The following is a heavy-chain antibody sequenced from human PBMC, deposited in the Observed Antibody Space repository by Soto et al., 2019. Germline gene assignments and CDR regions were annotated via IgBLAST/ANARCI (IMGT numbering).Heavy chain of an antibody. CDR3: ARGVSIAAPNYYYGMDV. Sequence: ASVKFSCKASGYTFSVYHMHWVRQAPGQGLEWMGWVHPNSGGTNYAQSFEGRVTISVDTSKNQFSLKLSSVTAADTAVYYCARGVSIAAPNYYYGMDVWGQGTTVTVSS. V-gene: IGHV1-2*02. CDR2: VHPNSGGT. J-gene: IGHJ6*02. CDR1: GYTFSVYH. D-gene: IGHD6-13*01.